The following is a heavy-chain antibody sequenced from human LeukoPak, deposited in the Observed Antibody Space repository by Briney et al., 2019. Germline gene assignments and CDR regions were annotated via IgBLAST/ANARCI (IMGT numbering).Heavy chain of an antibody. J-gene: IGHJ4*02. Sequence: GGSLRLSCAASGFTFSSDSMNWVRQGQGKGLEWVSFISGSSGVIYYADSVKGRFTISRDNAKNSLYLQMNSLRAEDTAVYYCAKDGYCGSSSCVYWGQGTLVTVSS. CDR3: AKDGYCGSSSCVY. CDR2: ISGSSGVI. V-gene: IGHV3-48*01. CDR1: GFTFSSDS. D-gene: IGHD2-2*03.